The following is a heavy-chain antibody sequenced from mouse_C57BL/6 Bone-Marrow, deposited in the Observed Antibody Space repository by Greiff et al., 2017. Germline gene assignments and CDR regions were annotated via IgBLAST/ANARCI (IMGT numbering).Heavy chain of an antibody. V-gene: IGHV1-82*01. Sequence: QVQLQQSGPELVKPGASVKISCKASGYAFSSSWMNWVKQRPGKGLEWIGRIYPGAGDTNYTGKFKGKATLTADKSSSTAYMQLSSLTSEDSALYVCERASLYYDGSSYWYFDVWGTGTTVTVSS. D-gene: IGHD1-1*01. CDR3: ERASLYYDGSSYWYFDV. CDR1: GYAFSSSW. CDR2: IYPGAGDT. J-gene: IGHJ1*03.